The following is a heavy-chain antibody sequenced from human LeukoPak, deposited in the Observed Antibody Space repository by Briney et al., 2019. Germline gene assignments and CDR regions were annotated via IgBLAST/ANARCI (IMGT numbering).Heavy chain of an antibody. Sequence: GGSLSLSCAASGFTVSNNYMTWVRQPPGKGLEWVSIIYSGGGTNYADSVKGRFTISRDNSKNTLYLQMNSLRAEDTAVYYCARKNWGSEFYYFDYWGQGTLVTVSS. D-gene: IGHD7-27*01. V-gene: IGHV3-53*01. CDR2: IYSGGGT. J-gene: IGHJ4*02. CDR3: ARKNWGSEFYYFDY. CDR1: GFTVSNNY.